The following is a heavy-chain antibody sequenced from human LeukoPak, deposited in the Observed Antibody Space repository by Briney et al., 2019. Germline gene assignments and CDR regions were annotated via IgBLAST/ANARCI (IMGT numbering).Heavy chain of an antibody. J-gene: IGHJ4*02. D-gene: IGHD3-3*01. Sequence: GGSLRLSCVASGFPFSAYAMSWVRQAPNKGLEWVSGIRGSGDPAYYAESVKGRFTIQRDNSKNTLYLNMNSLRAEDTALYYCAKAPRGLLITRGVDYWGQGTLVTVSS. CDR3: AKAPRGLLITRGVDY. CDR2: IRGSGDPA. V-gene: IGHV3-23*01. CDR1: GFPFSAYA.